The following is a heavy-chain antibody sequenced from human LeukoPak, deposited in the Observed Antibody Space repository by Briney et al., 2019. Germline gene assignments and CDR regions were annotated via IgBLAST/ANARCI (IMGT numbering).Heavy chain of an antibody. D-gene: IGHD2-15*01. Sequence: NPSETLSLTCAVYGGSVRGYYGSWIRQPPGKGLEWIWEINHSGSTNYNPSLKSRVTILVDTSKNQSSLKLSSVTAADTAVYYCASTYCSGGSCYSGHDYWGQGTLVTVSS. CDR1: GGSVRGYY. CDR3: ASTYCSGGSCYSGHDY. V-gene: IGHV4-34*01. CDR2: INHSGST. J-gene: IGHJ4*02.